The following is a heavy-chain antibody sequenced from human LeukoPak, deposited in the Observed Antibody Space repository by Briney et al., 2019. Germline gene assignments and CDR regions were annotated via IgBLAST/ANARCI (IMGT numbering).Heavy chain of an antibody. Sequence: SETLSLTCTVSGDSISSDDYYWSWIRQPAGKGLEWIGRFSASGNSNYNPSLKSRLTISVDTSKNQFSLKLTSVTAADTAVYYCARELELRYWGQGTLVTVSS. CDR3: ARELELRY. J-gene: IGHJ4*02. CDR2: FSASGNS. CDR1: GDSISSDDYY. V-gene: IGHV4-61*02. D-gene: IGHD1-7*01.